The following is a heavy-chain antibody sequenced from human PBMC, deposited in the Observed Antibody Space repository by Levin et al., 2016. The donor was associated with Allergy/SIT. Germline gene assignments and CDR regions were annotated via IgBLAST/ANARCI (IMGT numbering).Heavy chain of an antibody. D-gene: IGHD3-22*01. Sequence: WVRQAPGQGLEWMGWINPNSGGTNYAQKFQGRVTMTRDTSISTAYMELSRLRSEDTAVYYCARESPRVDDSSGYGYYFDYWGQGTLVTVSS. V-gene: IGHV1-2*02. J-gene: IGHJ4*02. CDR3: ARESPRVDDSSGYGYYFDY. CDR2: INPNSGGT.